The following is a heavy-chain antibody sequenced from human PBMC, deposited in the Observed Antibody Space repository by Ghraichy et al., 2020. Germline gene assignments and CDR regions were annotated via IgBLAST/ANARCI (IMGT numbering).Heavy chain of an antibody. D-gene: IGHD2-15*01. CDR1: GGSIGTFS. J-gene: IGHJ5*02. CDR2: IFYTGST. Sequence: SETLSLTCTVSGGSIGTFSWSWLRQPPGKGLEWIGHIFYTGSTNYNPYLKSRLTISVDTSRNQFSLNLKSVTAADTAVYYCARSRYCSGATCYEDFNFFAPWGQGTLVTVSS. CDR3: ARSRYCSGATCYEDFNFFAP. V-gene: IGHV4-59*01.